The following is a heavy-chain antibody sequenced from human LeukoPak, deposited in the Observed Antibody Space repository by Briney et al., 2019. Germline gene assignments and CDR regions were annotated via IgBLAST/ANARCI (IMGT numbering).Heavy chain of an antibody. J-gene: IGHJ6*03. CDR3: ARDSMITFGGTHYMDV. CDR2: IYYSGST. V-gene: IGHV4-39*07. D-gene: IGHD3-16*01. Sequence: SETLSLTCTVSGGSISTSNYYWGWIRQPPGKGLEWIGSIYYSGSTYYNPSLKSQVTVSVDTSKNQFSLKLSSVTAADTAVYYCARDSMITFGGTHYMDVWGKGTTVTVSS. CDR1: GGSISTSNYY.